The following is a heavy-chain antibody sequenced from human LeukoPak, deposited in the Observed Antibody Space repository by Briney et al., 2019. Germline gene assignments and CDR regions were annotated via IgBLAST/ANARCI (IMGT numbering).Heavy chain of an antibody. J-gene: IGHJ4*02. D-gene: IGHD6-19*01. CDR3: ARGGAVAVDY. V-gene: IGHV4-34*01. Sequence: SETLSLTCAVYGGSFSGYYWSWIRQPPGKGLEWIGEINHSGSTNYNPSLKSRVTISVDTSKNQFSLKLSSVTAADMAVYYCARGGAVAVDYWGQGTLVTVSS. CDR1: GGSFSGYY. CDR2: INHSGST.